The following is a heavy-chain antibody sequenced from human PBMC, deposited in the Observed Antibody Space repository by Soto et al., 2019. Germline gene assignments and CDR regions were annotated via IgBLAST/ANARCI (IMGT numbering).Heavy chain of an antibody. D-gene: IGHD3-3*01. CDR1: GGSISSYY. V-gene: IGHV4-59*01. J-gene: IGHJ6*02. Sequence: QVQLQESGPGLVKPSETLSLTCTVSGGSISSYYWSWIRQPPGKGLEWIGYIYYSGSTNYNPSLKSRVTISVDPSKNQCSLKLSSVTAADTAVYYCARAQFDFEDYYYGMDVWGQGTTVTVSS. CDR2: IYYSGST. CDR3: ARAQFDFEDYYYGMDV.